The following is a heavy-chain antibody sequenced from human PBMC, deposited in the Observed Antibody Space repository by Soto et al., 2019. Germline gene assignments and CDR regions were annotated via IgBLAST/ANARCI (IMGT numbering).Heavy chain of an antibody. CDR2: IIPIFVTA. V-gene: IGHV1-69*06. Sequence: SVKVSCKASGGTFSSYAISWVRQAPGQGLEWMGGIIPIFVTANYAQKLQGRVTITADKSTSTAYMELSSLRSEDTAVYYCAREFSARAAAAGPDTSMFPRLDYFVNWGPGALVTASS. J-gene: IGHJ4*01. CDR3: AREFSARAAAAGPDTSMFPRLDYFVN. D-gene: IGHD6-13*01. CDR1: GGTFSSYA.